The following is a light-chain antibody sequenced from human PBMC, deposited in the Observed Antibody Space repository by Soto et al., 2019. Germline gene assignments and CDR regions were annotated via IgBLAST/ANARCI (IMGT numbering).Light chain of an antibody. CDR3: AAWDTGLTGGV. CDR2: ENN. Sequence: QSVLTQPPSVSAAPGQNVTISCSGSSSNIGSDYVSWYQQFPGTAPKLLIYENNKRPSGIPARFSGFNSGTSATRGITGLQTGDEADYYCAAWDTGLTGGVFGGGTKLTVL. CDR1: SSNIGSDY. V-gene: IGLV1-51*02. J-gene: IGLJ2*01.